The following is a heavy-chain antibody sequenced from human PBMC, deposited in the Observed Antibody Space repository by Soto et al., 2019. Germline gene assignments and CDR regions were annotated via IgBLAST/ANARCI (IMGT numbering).Heavy chain of an antibody. D-gene: IGHD3-22*01. CDR3: AINYDDSRGNPY. V-gene: IGHV1-46*01. CDR1: GHTLINYY. CDR2: IDPSGNGT. J-gene: IGHJ4*02. Sequence: QVQLVQSGAEVKKPGASVKVSCKTSGHTLINYYMHWVRQAPGQGIDWLGKIDPSGNGTSYAVRFQSRITVTSDKSPTTVYVAQRSRRSEDTAIYYCAINYDDSRGNPYWCQGTLVTVPS.